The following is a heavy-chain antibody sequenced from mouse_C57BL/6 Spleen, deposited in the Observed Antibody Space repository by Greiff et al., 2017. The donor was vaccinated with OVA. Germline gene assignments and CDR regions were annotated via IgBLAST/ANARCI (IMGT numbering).Heavy chain of an antibody. CDR1: GFSLTSYA. J-gene: IGHJ3*01. V-gene: IGHV2-9-1*01. CDR3: ASYSNYEGWFAY. CDR2: IWTGGGT. Sequence: VKLMESGPGLVAPSQSLSITCTVSGFSLTSYAISWVRQPPGKGLEWLGVIWTGGGTNYNSALKSRLSISKDNSKSQVFLKMNSLQTDDTARYYCASYSNYEGWFAYWGQGTLVTVSA. D-gene: IGHD2-5*01.